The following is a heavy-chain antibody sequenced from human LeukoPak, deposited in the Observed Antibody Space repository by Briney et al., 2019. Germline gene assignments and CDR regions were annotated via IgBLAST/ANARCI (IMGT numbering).Heavy chain of an antibody. CDR2: VNPTSGGT. D-gene: IGHD5-24*01. CDR3: ARVVVRDANNYKDY. CDR1: GGTFSSYA. Sequence: ASVKVSCKASGGTFSSYAISWVRQAPGQGLEWMGWVNPTSGGTNYAQKFQGRVTMTRDTSISTAYVELSRLRSDDTAVYYCARVVVRDANNYKDYWGQGTLVTDSS. J-gene: IGHJ4*02. V-gene: IGHV1-2*02.